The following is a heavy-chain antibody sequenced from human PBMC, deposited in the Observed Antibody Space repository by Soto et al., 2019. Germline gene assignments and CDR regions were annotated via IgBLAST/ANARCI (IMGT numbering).Heavy chain of an antibody. CDR2: ISYDGSNI. Sequence: GGSLRLSCAASGLTFSAYAMHWVRQAPGKGLEWVAVISYDGSNIYYADSVKGRFTISRDNSKNTVFLQMNSLRPEDTAIYYCAGTPGGTYYSRFDHWGQGTLVTVSS. V-gene: IGHV3-30-3*01. J-gene: IGHJ4*02. CDR1: GLTFSAYA. D-gene: IGHD1-26*01. CDR3: AGTPGGTYYSRFDH.